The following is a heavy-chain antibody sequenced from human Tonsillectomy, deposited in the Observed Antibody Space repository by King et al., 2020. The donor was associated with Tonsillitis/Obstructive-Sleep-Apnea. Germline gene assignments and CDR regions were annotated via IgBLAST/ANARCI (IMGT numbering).Heavy chain of an antibody. CDR2: IYPGDSDT. CDR1: GYSFTSYW. CDR3: ERHKLWFRVGVLYYYMDV. J-gene: IGHJ6*03. Sequence: QLVQSGAEVKKPGESLKISCKGSGYSFTSYWIGWVRQMPGKGLEWMGIIYPGDSDTRYSPSFQGQVTISADKSISTAYLQWSSLKASDTAMYYCERHKLWFRVGVLYYYMDVWGKGTTVTVSS. V-gene: IGHV5-51*01. D-gene: IGHD3-10*01.